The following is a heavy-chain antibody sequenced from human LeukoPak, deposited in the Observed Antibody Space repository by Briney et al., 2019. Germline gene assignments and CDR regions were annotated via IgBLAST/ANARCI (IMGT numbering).Heavy chain of an antibody. D-gene: IGHD5-18*01. Sequence: PGGSLRLSCAASGFTFSSYAMSWVPHAPGKGLKWFLAISGSGGSTYYADSVKGRFTISRDNSKNTLYLQMNSLRAEDTAVYYCAKVRRGYSYGYDAFDIWGQGTMVTVS. CDR3: AKVRRGYSYGYDAFDI. J-gene: IGHJ3*02. CDR1: GFTFSSYA. V-gene: IGHV3-23*01. CDR2: ISGSGGST.